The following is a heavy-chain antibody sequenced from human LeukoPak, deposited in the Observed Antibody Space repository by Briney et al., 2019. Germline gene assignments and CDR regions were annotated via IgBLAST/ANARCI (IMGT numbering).Heavy chain of an antibody. CDR2: IYYSGST. V-gene: IGHV4-59*01. CDR3: ARVFPYGSGGGNWFDP. D-gene: IGHD3-10*01. Sequence: SETLSLTCAVYGGSFSGYYWSWIRQPPGKGLEWIGYIYYSGSTNYNPSLKSRVTISVDTSKNQFSLKLSSVTAADTAVYYCARVFPYGSGGGNWFDPRGQGTLVTVSS. CDR1: GGSFSGYY. J-gene: IGHJ5*02.